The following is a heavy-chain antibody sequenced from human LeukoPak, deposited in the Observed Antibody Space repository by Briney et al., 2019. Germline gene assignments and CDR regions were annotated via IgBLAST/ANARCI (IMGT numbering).Heavy chain of an antibody. CDR3: TTGLGRPRNEAFDI. CDR1: GFTFSNAW. Sequence: PGGSLRLSCAASGFTFSNAWMNWVRQAPGKGLEWVGRIKSKTDGGATDYAAPVKGRFTISRDDSKNTLYLQMNSLKTEDTAVYYCTTGLGRPRNEAFDIWGQGTMVTVSS. V-gene: IGHV3-15*07. J-gene: IGHJ3*02. CDR2: IKSKTDGGAT.